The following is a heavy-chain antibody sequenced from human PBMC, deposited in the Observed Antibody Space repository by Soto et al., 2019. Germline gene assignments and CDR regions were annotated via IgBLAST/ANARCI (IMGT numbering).Heavy chain of an antibody. CDR1: GFTVSSNY. D-gene: IGHD3-22*01. CDR3: ARLAGYYDSSGYSDY. Sequence: EVQLVETGGGLIQPGGSLRLSCAASGFTVSSNYMSWVRQAPGKGLEWVSVIYSGGSTYYADSVKGRFTISRDNSKNTLYLQMNSVRAEDTAVYDCARLAGYYDSSGYSDYWGQGTLVTVSS. V-gene: IGHV3-53*02. CDR2: IYSGGST. J-gene: IGHJ4*02.